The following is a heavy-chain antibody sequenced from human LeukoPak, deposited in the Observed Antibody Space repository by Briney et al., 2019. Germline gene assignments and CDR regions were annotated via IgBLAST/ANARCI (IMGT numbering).Heavy chain of an antibody. CDR2: INANNGDT. Sequence: ASVKVSCKASGYTFTSYDINWVRQATGQGLEWMGWINANNGDTNYAQKLQGRVTMTTDTSTTTACMELRSLRSDDTAVYYCARDQGTYTVMVDYWGQGTLVTVSS. J-gene: IGHJ4*02. CDR1: GYTFTSYD. D-gene: IGHD5-18*01. V-gene: IGHV1-18*01. CDR3: ARDQGTYTVMVDY.